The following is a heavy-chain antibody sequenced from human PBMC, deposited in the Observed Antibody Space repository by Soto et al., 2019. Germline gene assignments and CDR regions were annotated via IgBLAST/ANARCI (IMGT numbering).Heavy chain of an antibody. CDR1: GLSLSTTGVG. V-gene: IGHV2-5*02. J-gene: IGHJ6*02. D-gene: IGHD2-21*02. CDR3: VQSRCGGDCLQSYSSHSYYGLDV. CDR2: IYWDDDK. Sequence: QITLKESGPTLVKPTQTLTLTCTFSGLSLSTTGVGVGWIRQPPGKALEWLALIYWDDDKRYSPSLKSRLTITTGTSNNQVVLTMTNMDPVDTATYYCVQSRCGGDCLQSYSSHSYYGLDVWGQGTTVTVSS.